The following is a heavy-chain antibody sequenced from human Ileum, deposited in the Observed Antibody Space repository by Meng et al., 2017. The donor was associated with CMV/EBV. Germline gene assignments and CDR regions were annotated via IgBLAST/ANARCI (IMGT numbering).Heavy chain of an antibody. D-gene: IGHD3-9*01. Sequence: FSDHYRGWVRQATGRGLEWVARIRNKRNSYKTEYAASVKGRLAISRDDSETSLSLQMTSLKTEDTAVYYCARGSEGRRGDGWYFGLDYWGQGTLVTVSS. CDR2: IRNKRNSYKT. V-gene: IGHV3-72*01. CDR3: ARGSEGRRGDGWYFGLDY. J-gene: IGHJ4*02. CDR1: FSDHY.